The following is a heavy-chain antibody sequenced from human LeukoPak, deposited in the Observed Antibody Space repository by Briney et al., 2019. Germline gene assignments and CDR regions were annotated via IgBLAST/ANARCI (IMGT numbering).Heavy chain of an antibody. CDR2: IFDRGTT. CDR1: GTSIKTYY. V-gene: IGHV4-59*01. D-gene: IGHD3-3*01. J-gene: IGHJ4*02. Sequence: SETLSLTCNVSGTSIKTYYWSWIRQPPGKGLEWIGYIFDRGTTNYNPSLESRVTISAETSKNQVSLKVKSVAAADTAVYYCAREGSTIFGVVTVGDYWGQGTPVTVSS. CDR3: AREGSTIFGVVTVGDY.